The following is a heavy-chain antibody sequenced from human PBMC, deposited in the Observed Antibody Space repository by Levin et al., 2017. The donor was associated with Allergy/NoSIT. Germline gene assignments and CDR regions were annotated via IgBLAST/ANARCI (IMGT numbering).Heavy chain of an antibody. V-gene: IGHV4-4*02. CDR3: ATVEGLFCSGVSCSYSFHY. D-gene: IGHD3-9*01. CDR2: IYRSGDT. J-gene: IGHJ4*02. CDR1: GGSISTDNW. Sequence: KSSETLSLTCAVSGGSISTDNWWSWIRQPPGKGLEWIGEIYRSGDTNHNPSLRSRVTISVDKSKNHFSLKLSSVTAADTAVYYCATVEGLFCSGVSCSYSFHYWGQGALVTVSS.